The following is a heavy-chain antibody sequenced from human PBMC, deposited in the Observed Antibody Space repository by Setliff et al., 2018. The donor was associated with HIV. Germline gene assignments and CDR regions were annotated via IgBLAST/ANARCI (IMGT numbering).Heavy chain of an antibody. J-gene: IGHJ3*02. CDR2: VYYSGST. D-gene: IGHD2-21*01. CDR3: GRHFNVATDI. CDR1: AGSISSSSYY. Sequence: SETLSLTCTFSAGSISSSSYYWGWIRQPPGKGLEWIGSVYYSGSTYYNPSLKSRVTISVDTSKNQISLKLTSVTAADTAVHYRGRHFNVATDIWGQGTMVTVSS. V-gene: IGHV4-39*01.